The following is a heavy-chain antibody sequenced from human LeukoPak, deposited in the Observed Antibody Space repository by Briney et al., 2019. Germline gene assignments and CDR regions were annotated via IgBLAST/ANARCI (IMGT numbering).Heavy chain of an antibody. CDR1: GGTFSSYA. D-gene: IGHD5-24*01. CDR2: IIPIFGTA. Sequence: GSSVKVSCKASGGTFSSYAISWVRQAPGQGLNWMGGIIPIFGTANYAQKFQGRVTITADESTSTAYMELSSLRSEDTAVYYCARDLYDGYNYVTGDYWGQGTLVTVSS. V-gene: IGHV1-69*01. J-gene: IGHJ4*02. CDR3: ARDLYDGYNYVTGDY.